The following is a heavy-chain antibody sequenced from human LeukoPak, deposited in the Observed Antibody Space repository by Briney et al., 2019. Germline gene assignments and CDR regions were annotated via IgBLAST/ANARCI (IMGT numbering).Heavy chain of an antibody. CDR3: ARVLYNWNNRYFDY. D-gene: IGHD1/OR15-1a*01. V-gene: IGHV4-39*07. CDR1: GGSISSYY. Sequence: SETLSLTCTVSGGSISSYYWGWIRQPPGKGLEWIGSIYYSGSTYYNPSLKSRVTISVDTSKNQFSLKLSSVTAADTAVYYCARVLYNWNNRYFDYWGQGTLVTVSS. CDR2: IYYSGST. J-gene: IGHJ4*02.